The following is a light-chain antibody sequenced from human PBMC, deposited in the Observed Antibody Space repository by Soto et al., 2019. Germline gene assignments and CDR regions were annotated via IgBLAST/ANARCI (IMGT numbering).Light chain of an antibody. CDR1: QGIGNS. J-gene: IGKJ1*01. CDR3: LQYNSDPRT. CDR2: GAS. V-gene: IGKV1-17*01. Sequence: DIQMTQSPSSLSASVGDSVTITCRASQGIGNSLSWYQQKPGAAPKRLIFGASTLQSGVPSTFSGSASGTEFTLTISSLQPEDFATYYCLQYNSDPRTFGQGTKVDIK.